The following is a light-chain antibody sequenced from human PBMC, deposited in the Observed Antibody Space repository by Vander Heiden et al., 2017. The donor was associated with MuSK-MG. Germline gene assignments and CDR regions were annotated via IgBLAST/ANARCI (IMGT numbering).Light chain of an antibody. CDR2: DVS. V-gene: IGLV2-11*01. CDR3: CSYAGSYTWV. Sequence: QSALTQPPSVSGSPGQSVTISCTGTSSDVGGYNYFSWYQQHPGKAPKLMIYDVSKRPSGVPDRFSGSKSGNTASLTISGLQAEDEADYYCCSYAGSYTWVFGGGTKLTVL. J-gene: IGLJ3*02. CDR1: SSDVGGYNY.